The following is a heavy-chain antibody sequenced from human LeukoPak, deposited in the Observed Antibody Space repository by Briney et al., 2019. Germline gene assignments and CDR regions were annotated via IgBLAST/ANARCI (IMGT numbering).Heavy chain of an antibody. V-gene: IGHV4-34*01. Sequence: SETLSLTCAVSGGSFTAYFWNWIRQPPGKGLEWIGEINHVGSTNHNPSLKSRVTMSSDTSKNQVSLQLSSVTAADTAVYYCARAFTIFGVIVTRMDVWGKGTTVTVSS. J-gene: IGHJ6*04. CDR3: ARAFTIFGVIVTRMDV. D-gene: IGHD3-3*01. CDR1: GGSFTAYF. CDR2: INHVGST.